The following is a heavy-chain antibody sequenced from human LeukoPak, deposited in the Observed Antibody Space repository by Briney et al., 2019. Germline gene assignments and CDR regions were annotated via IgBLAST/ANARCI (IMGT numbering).Heavy chain of an antibody. Sequence: PGGSLRLSCAASGFTFSSYWMSWVRQAPGKGLEWVANIKQDGSEKYYVDSVKGRFTISRDNAKNSLYLQMNSLKTEDTAVYYCTTEVDYYGSGSPDYWGQGTLVTVSS. CDR3: TTEVDYYGSGSPDY. CDR1: GFTFSSYW. V-gene: IGHV3-7*03. D-gene: IGHD3-10*01. CDR2: IKQDGSEK. J-gene: IGHJ4*02.